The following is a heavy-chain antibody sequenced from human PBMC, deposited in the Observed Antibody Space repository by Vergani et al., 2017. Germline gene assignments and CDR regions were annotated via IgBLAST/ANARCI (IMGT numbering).Heavy chain of an antibody. D-gene: IGHD3-16*02. CDR1: GGTFSSYA. Sequence: QVQLVQSGAEVKKPGSSVKVSCKASGGTFSSYAISWVRQAPGQGLEWMGGIIPIFGTANYAQKFQGRVTITADESTSTAYMGLSSLRAEDTAVYYCAGAYYYVWSSYRYSPFDDWGQGTLVTVYS. CDR3: AGAYYYVWSSYRYSPFDD. J-gene: IGHJ4*02. V-gene: IGHV1-69*01. CDR2: IIPIFGTA.